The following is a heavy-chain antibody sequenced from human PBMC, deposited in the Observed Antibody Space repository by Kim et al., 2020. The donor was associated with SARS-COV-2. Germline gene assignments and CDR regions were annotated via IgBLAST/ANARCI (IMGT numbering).Heavy chain of an antibody. Sequence: PSLRSRVTISVDKSKNQFSLKLSSVTAADTAVYYCARFGRDGDYPTWFDPWGQGTLVTVTS. CDR3: ARFGRDGDYPTWFDP. D-gene: IGHD4-17*01. J-gene: IGHJ5*02. V-gene: IGHV4-4*02.